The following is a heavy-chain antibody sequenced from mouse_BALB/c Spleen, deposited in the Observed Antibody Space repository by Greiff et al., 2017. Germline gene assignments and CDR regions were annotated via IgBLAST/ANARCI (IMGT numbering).Heavy chain of an antibody. Sequence: VQLQQSGAELVRPGASVKLSCKASGYTFTSYWINWVKQRPGQGLEWIGNIYPSDSYTNYNQKFKDKATLTVDKSSSTAYMQLSSPTSEDSAVYYCTRSDRYPFAYWGQGTLVTVSA. J-gene: IGHJ3*01. D-gene: IGHD2-14*01. CDR3: TRSDRYPFAY. CDR1: GYTFTSYW. CDR2: IYPSDSYT. V-gene: IGHV1-69*02.